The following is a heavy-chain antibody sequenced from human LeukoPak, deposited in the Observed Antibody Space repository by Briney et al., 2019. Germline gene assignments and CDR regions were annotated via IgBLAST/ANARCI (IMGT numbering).Heavy chain of an antibody. D-gene: IGHD2-2*01. CDR3: ARVMETDIVVVPAAMDTPYYYYGMDV. CDR1: GFTFSSSG. V-gene: IGHV3-30*03. Sequence: GGSLRLSCAASGFTFSSSGMHWVRQAPGKGLEWVAVISYDGSNKYYADSVKGRFTFSRDNAKNSLYLQMNSLRAEDTAVYYCARVMETDIVVVPAAMDTPYYYYGMDVWGQGTTVTVSS. CDR2: ISYDGSNK. J-gene: IGHJ6*02.